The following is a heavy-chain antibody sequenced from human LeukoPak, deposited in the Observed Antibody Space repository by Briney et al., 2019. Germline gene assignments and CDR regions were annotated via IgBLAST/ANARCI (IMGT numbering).Heavy chain of an antibody. CDR3: AKGRGCTNGICYSWFPEM. D-gene: IGHD2-8*01. CDR2: ISGSGDIT. J-gene: IGHJ3*02. Sequence: GGSLRLSCAASGFTFSSYAMSWVRQAPGKGLEWVSAISGSGDITYLADSVKGRFTISRDNSKNTLYLQMNSLRAEDTAVYYCAKGRGCTNGICYSWFPEMWARRTMVTVSS. CDR1: GFTFSSYA. V-gene: IGHV3-23*01.